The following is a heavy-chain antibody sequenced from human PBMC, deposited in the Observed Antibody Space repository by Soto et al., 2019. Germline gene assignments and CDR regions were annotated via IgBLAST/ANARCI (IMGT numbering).Heavy chain of an antibody. Sequence: EAQLLESGGGLVQPGGSLRLSCVVSGFNFNSYSMGWVRQVPGKGLEWVSGISGSGGSTYYVEFVKGRFTITRDNSTNTLYLKMKSLRAEDTDIYNCAKSIPGSLGSFALWGQGTKVIVSS. CDR1: GFNFNSYS. D-gene: IGHD2-2*02. CDR3: AKSIPGSLGSFAL. V-gene: IGHV3-23*01. J-gene: IGHJ3*01. CDR2: ISGSGGST.